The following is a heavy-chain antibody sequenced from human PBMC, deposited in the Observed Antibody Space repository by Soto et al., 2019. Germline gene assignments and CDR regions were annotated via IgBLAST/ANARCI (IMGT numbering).Heavy chain of an antibody. V-gene: IGHV3-21*01. CDR3: ARDPGYSGYDWDLDY. J-gene: IGHJ4*02. D-gene: IGHD5-12*01. CDR1: GFTFSSYS. CDR2: ISSSSSYI. Sequence: ESGGGLVKPGGSLRLSCAASGFTFSSYSMNWVRQAPGKGLEWVSSISSSSSYIYYADSVKGRFTISRDNAKNSLYLQMNSLRAEDTAVYYCARDPGYSGYDWDLDYWGQGTLVTVSS.